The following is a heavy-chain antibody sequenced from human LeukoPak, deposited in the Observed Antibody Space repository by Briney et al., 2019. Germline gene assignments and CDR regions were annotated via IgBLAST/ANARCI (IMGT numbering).Heavy chain of an antibody. Sequence: GGSLRLSCVASGFTFSSYSMQWVRQTPGKGLEWVGILSYDGTNTYYGESVKGRFTISRDNSQNTVYLQMNSLRAEDTAIYYCAKDLVTGSLDYWGQGTLVTVSS. D-gene: IGHD3-10*01. CDR2: LSYDGTNT. CDR3: AKDLVTGSLDY. J-gene: IGHJ4*02. CDR1: GFTFSSYS. V-gene: IGHV3-33*05.